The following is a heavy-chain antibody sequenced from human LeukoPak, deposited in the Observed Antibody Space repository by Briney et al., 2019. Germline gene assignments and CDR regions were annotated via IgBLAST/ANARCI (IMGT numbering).Heavy chain of an antibody. Sequence: GGSLRLSCVGSGFTFRSHAMSWVRQAPEKGLEFVSGIYENGGTTYYADSVKGRFTISRDNFKNTLYLQMNSLRAEDTAVYYCATDREQWLVFAFDYWGQGTLVTVSS. CDR1: GFTFRSHA. CDR3: ATDREQWLVFAFDY. D-gene: IGHD6-19*01. J-gene: IGHJ4*02. CDR2: IYENGGTT. V-gene: IGHV3-23*01.